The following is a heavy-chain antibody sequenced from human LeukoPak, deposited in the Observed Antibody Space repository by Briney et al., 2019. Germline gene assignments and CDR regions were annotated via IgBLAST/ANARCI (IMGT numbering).Heavy chain of an antibody. CDR2: IKQDGSEK. D-gene: IGHD5-12*01. J-gene: IGHJ6*03. V-gene: IGHV3-7*01. CDR1: GFIFSRFA. Sequence: GGSLRLSCAASGFIFSRFAMSWVRQAPGKGLEWVANIKQDGSEKYYVDSVKGRFTISRDNAKNSLYLQMNSLRAEDTAVYYCARAATIPSYYYYYYMDVWGKGTTVTVSS. CDR3: ARAATIPSYYYYYYMDV.